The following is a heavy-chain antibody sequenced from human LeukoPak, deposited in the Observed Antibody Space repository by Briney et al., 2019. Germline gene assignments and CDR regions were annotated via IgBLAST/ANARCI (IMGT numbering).Heavy chain of an antibody. Sequence: PPETLSLTCTVSGGSISSSSYYWSWIRQPPGKGLEWIGYIYYSGSTNYNPSLKSRVTISVDTSKNQFSLKLSSVTAADTAVYYCARAEYYFDYWGQGTLVTVSS. CDR2: IYYSGST. V-gene: IGHV4-61*01. J-gene: IGHJ4*02. CDR3: ARAEYYFDY. CDR1: GGSISSSSYY.